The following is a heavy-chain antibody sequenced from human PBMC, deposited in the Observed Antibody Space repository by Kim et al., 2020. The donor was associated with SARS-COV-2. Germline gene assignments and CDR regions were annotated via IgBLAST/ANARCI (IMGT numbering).Heavy chain of an antibody. Sequence: AAAEKGRFTISRDKAKNSLYLQMNSLRAEDTAVYYCARGSDDDVFGAGDYWGQGTLVTVSS. D-gene: IGHD2-15*01. J-gene: IGHJ4*02. V-gene: IGHV3-21*01. CDR3: ARGSDDDVFGAGDY.